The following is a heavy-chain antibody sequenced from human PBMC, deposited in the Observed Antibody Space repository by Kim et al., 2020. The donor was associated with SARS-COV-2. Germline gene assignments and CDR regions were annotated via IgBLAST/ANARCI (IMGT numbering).Heavy chain of an antibody. CDR3: ARGPPLWQLVQPFDY. CDR1: GFTFSSYG. V-gene: IGHV3-33*01. Sequence: GGSLRLSCAASGFTFSSYGMHWVRQAPGKGLEWVAVIWYDGSNKYYADSVKGRFTISRDNSKNTLYLQMNSLRAEDTAVYYCARGPPLWQLVQPFDYWGQGTLVTVSS. D-gene: IGHD6-6*01. CDR2: IWYDGSNK. J-gene: IGHJ4*02.